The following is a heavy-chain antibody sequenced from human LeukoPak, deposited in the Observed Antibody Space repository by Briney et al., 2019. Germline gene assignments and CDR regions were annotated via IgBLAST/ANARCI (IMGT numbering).Heavy chain of an antibody. J-gene: IGHJ4*02. CDR1: VGSISGFY. Sequence: SETLSLTCTVSVGSISGFYRSCIRQSPGRGLECIGYHHYSGFSEYNPSLKSRVTISLDTSNNHFSLKLSSVTAADTAVYYCARLPRAGDRMGVIDYWGEGTLVTVSS. CDR3: ARLPRAGDRMGVIDY. V-gene: IGHV4-59*08. D-gene: IGHD2-21*01. CDR2: HHYSGFS.